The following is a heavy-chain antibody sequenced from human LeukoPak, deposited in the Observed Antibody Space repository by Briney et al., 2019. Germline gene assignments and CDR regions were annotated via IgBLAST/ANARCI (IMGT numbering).Heavy chain of an antibody. CDR2: ISCSGGST. Sequence: GGSLRLSCAASGFNFSSYAMSWVRQAPGKGLEWVSAISCSGGSTYYADSVKGRFTISRDNSKNTLYLQMNSLGAEDTAVYYCARDYDILAGYHHYFDYWGQGTLVTVSS. CDR3: ARDYDILAGYHHYFDY. CDR1: GFNFSSYA. D-gene: IGHD3-9*01. V-gene: IGHV3-23*01. J-gene: IGHJ4*02.